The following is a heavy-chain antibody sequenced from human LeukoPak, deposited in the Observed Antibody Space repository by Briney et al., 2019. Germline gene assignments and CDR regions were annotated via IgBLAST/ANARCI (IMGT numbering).Heavy chain of an antibody. CDR1: GYSFTSYW. J-gene: IGHJ4*02. V-gene: IGHV5-10-1*01. CDR3: ARHSKYYDILTGYYTSWHFDY. D-gene: IGHD3-9*01. CDR2: IDPSDSYT. Sequence: GESLKISCKGSGYSFTSYWISWVRQMPGKGLEWMGRIDPSDSYTNYGPSFQGHVTISADKSISTAYLQWSSLKASDTAMYYCARHSKYYDILTGYYTSWHFDYWGQGTLVTVSS.